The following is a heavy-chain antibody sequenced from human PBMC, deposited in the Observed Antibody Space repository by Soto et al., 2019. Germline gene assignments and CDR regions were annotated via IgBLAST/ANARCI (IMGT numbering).Heavy chain of an antibody. CDR2: MNPNSGNT. D-gene: IGHD2-2*01. J-gene: IGHJ5*02. Sequence: SVKVSCKASGYTFTSYDINWVRQATGQGLEWMGWMNPNSGNTGYAQKFQGRVTMTRNTSISTAYMELSSLRSEDTAVYYCARGLDCSSTSCHSAWGQGTLVTVSS. CDR1: GYTFTSYD. CDR3: ARGLDCSSTSCHSA. V-gene: IGHV1-8*01.